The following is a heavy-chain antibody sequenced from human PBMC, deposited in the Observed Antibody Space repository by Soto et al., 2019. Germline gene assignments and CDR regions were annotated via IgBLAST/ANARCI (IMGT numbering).Heavy chain of an antibody. D-gene: IGHD5-12*01. V-gene: IGHV3-30-3*01. CDR2: ISYDGSNK. CDR1: GFTFSSYA. Sequence: QVQLVESGGGVVQPGRSLRLSCAASGFTFSSYAMHWVRQAPGKGLELVAVISYDGSNKYYADSVKGRFTISRDKSKNTLYLQMNSLRAEDTAVYYCARVAVEMATIHVFDYWGQGTLGTVSS. CDR3: ARVAVEMATIHVFDY. J-gene: IGHJ4*02.